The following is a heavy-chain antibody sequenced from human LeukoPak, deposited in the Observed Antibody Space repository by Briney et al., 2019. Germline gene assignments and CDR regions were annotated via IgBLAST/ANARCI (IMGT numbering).Heavy chain of an antibody. V-gene: IGHV3-53*01. D-gene: IGHD3-10*01. CDR1: GFTFSNYA. CDR3: ASGSGSYRTPYYYMDV. J-gene: IGHJ6*03. CDR2: IYSGGST. Sequence: GGSLRLSCAASGFTFSNYAMSWVRQAPGKGLEWVSIIYSGGSTYYADSVKGRFTISRDNSKNTLYLQMNSLRAEDTAVYYCASGSGSYRTPYYYMDVWGKGTTVTVSS.